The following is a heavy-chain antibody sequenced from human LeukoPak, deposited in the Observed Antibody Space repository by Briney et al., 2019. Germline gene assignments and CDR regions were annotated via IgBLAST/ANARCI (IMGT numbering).Heavy chain of an antibody. V-gene: IGHV3-74*01. J-gene: IGHJ4*02. Sequence: GGSLRLSCAASGFTFSNHWMYWVRQGPGKGLVWVSRINGDGSRTDYADSVRGRFTISRDNARDTLSLQMNSLGAEDTAVYYCVRSGLPVAGDYWGQGTLVTVSS. CDR3: VRSGLPVAGDY. CDR2: INGDGSRT. CDR1: GFTFSNHW. D-gene: IGHD2-2*01.